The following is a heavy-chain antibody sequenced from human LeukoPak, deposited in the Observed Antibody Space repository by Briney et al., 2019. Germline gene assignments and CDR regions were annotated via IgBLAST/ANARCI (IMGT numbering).Heavy chain of an antibody. V-gene: IGHV1-8*03. CDR3: ARDGEVAAAVGWSAFDI. CDR1: GYTFSSYG. Sequence: ASVKVSCKASGYTFSSYGINWVRQATGQGLEWMGWMNPNSGNTGYAQKFQGRVTITRNTSISTAYMELSSLRSEDTAVYYCARDGEVAAAVGWSAFDIWGQGTMVTVSS. CDR2: MNPNSGNT. J-gene: IGHJ3*02. D-gene: IGHD6-13*01.